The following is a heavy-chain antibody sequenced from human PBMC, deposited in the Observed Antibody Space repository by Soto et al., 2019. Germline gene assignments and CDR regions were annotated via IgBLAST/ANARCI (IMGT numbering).Heavy chain of an antibody. CDR2: ISAYNGNT. J-gene: IGHJ5*01. D-gene: IGHD2-15*01. V-gene: IGHV1-18*01. CDR3: ARGRGLARVAGSARGKGFDF. Sequence: GVSVKASSKDPGFAYTCSCRWWVRHSTGQGLERMGWISAYNGNTNYAQKLQGRVTMTRDTSTSTAYMEMRSLRSEDTAVYFCARGRGLARVAGSARGKGFDFWGQGTLVTVSS. CDR1: GFAYTCSC.